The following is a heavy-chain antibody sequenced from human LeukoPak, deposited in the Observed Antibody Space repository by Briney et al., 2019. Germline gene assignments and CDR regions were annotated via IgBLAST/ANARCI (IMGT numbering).Heavy chain of an antibody. D-gene: IGHD6-13*01. J-gene: IGHJ4*02. V-gene: IGHV1-2*02. CDR3: ARGYSSPVPNFDY. CDR2: INPNNGGT. CDR1: GYTFTGYY. Sequence: ASVKVSCKASGYTFTGYYMHWVRQAPGQGLEWMGWINPNNGGTSYAQKFQGRVTMTRDTSITTAYMELPSLTSDDTAVYYCARGYSSPVPNFDYWGQGTLVTVSS.